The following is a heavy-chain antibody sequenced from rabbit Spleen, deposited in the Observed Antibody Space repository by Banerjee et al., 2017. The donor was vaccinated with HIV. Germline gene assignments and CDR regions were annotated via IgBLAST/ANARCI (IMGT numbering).Heavy chain of an antibody. CDR3: ARGGIDGGDGYDL. CDR1: GFSFSSSYY. V-gene: IGHV1S45*01. Sequence: QEQLVESGGGLVQPEGSLTLTCKASGFSFSSSYYVCWVHQAPGKGPEWIACIYAGDGRTVYATWAKGRFTISKTSSTTVTLQMPSLTAADTATYFCARGGIDGGDGYDLWGPGTLVTVS. J-gene: IGHJ4*01. D-gene: IGHD6-1*01. CDR2: IYAGDGRT.